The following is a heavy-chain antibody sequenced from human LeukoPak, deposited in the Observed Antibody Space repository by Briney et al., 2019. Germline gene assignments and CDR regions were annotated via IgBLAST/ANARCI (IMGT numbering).Heavy chain of an antibody. D-gene: IGHD3-16*02. J-gene: IGHJ4*02. CDR2: INWNGGST. CDR1: GFTFDDYG. Sequence: GGSLRLSCAASGFTFDDYGMSWVRQAPGKGLEWVSGINWNGGSTGYADSVKGRFTISRDNSKNTLYLQMNSLRAEDTAVYFCAKGQSYHHYWGQGTLVTVSS. V-gene: IGHV3-20*04. CDR3: AKGQSYHHY.